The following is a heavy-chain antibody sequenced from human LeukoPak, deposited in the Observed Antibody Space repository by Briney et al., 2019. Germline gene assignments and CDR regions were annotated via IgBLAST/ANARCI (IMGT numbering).Heavy chain of an antibody. CDR1: GGSISGYY. CDR3: ARGVGATWYFDY. J-gene: IGHJ4*02. CDR2: IYYSGIT. V-gene: IGHV4-59*01. Sequence: PSETLSLTCTVPGGSISGYYWSWLRQPPGKKLEWIAYIYYSGITNYNPSLKGRVTISVDTSKNQFSLKLSSVIAADTAVYYCARGVGATWYFDYWGQGTLVTVSS. D-gene: IGHD1-26*01.